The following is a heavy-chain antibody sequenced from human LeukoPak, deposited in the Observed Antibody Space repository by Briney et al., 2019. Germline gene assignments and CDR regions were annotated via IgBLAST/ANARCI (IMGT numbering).Heavy chain of an antibody. CDR2: IKRKTEGGAT. CDR3: TTGNFGPY. D-gene: IGHD3-10*01. Sequence: PGGSLRLSCVVSGFTFSTSAMSWVRQAPGKGLEWVGRIKRKTEGGATDYAGPVKGRFTISRDDSKNTLFLHVNSLKTEDTAVYYCTTGNFGPYWGQGTLVTVSS. CDR1: GFTFSTSA. J-gene: IGHJ4*02. V-gene: IGHV3-15*01.